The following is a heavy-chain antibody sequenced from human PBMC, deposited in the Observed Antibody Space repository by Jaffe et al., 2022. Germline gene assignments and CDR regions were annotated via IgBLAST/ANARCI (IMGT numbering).Heavy chain of an antibody. CDR3: TRVGSSGYYYGNYFDY. J-gene: IGHJ4*02. Sequence: EVQLVESGGGLVQPGRSLRLSCTASGFTFGDYAMSWVRQAPGKGLEWVGFIRSKAYGGTTEYAASVKGRFTISRDDSKSIAYLQMNSLKTEDTAVYYCTRVGSSGYYYGNYFDYWGQGTLVTVSS. CDR1: GFTFGDYA. V-gene: IGHV3-49*04. CDR2: IRSKAYGGTT. D-gene: IGHD3-22*01.